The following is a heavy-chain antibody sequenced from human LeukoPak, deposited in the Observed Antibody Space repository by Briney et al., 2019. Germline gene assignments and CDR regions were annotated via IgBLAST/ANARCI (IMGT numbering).Heavy chain of an antibody. CDR3: AKGVQYYDFWSGSDRFDY. V-gene: IGHV3-30*02. J-gene: IGHJ4*02. CDR2: IRYDGSNK. CDR1: GFTFSSYG. D-gene: IGHD3-3*01. Sequence: PGGSLRLSCAASGFTFSSYGMHWVRQAPGKGLEWVAFIRYDGSNKYYADSVKGRFTISRDNSKNTLYLQMNSLRAEDTAVYYCAKGVQYYDFWSGSDRFDYWGQGTLVTVSS.